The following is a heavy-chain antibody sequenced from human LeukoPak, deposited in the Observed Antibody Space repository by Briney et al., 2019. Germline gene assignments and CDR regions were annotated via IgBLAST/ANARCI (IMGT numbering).Heavy chain of an antibody. J-gene: IGHJ6*02. Sequence: GGSLRLSCAVSGFTFSSYGMHWVRQAPGKGLEWVAVISYDGSNKYYADSVKGRFTISRDNSKNTLYLQMNSLRAEDTAVYYCAKDRGAGAGMDVWGQGTTVTVSS. CDR2: ISYDGSNK. CDR1: GFTFSSYG. D-gene: IGHD3-10*01. V-gene: IGHV3-30*18. CDR3: AKDRGAGAGMDV.